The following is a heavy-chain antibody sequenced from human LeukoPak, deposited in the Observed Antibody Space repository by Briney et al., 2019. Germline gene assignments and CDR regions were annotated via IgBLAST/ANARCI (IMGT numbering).Heavy chain of an antibody. CDR2: MNPNSGNT. D-gene: IGHD3-10*01. V-gene: IGHV1-8*01. CDR3: ARGWFGELLKDY. Sequence: ASVTVSCKSSGYTFTGYDINWVRQATAQGLEWMGWMNPNSGNTGYAQKFQGRVTMTRNTSISTAYMELSSLRSEDTAVYYCARGWFGELLKDYWGQGTLVTVSS. CDR1: GYTFTGYD. J-gene: IGHJ4*02.